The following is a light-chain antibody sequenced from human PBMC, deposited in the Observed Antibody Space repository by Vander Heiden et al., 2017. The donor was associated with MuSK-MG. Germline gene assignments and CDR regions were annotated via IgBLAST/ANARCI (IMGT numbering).Light chain of an antibody. CDR3: QKYNSAPWT. CDR1: QGISNY. Sequence: DIQMTQSPSSLSASVGDRVTITCRASQGISNYLAWYQEKPGRVPRLLIYAASALQSGVPSRFSGSGSGTDFTLTISSLQPEDVATYYCQKYNSAPWTFGPGTKVEIK. V-gene: IGKV1-27*01. CDR2: AAS. J-gene: IGKJ1*01.